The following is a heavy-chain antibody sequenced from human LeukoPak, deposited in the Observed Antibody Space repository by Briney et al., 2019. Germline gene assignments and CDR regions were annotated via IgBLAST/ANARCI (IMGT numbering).Heavy chain of an antibody. J-gene: IGHJ4*02. CDR1: GFIVSSNY. V-gene: IGHV3-64D*06. CDR3: VRVNDYGDRNLYYFGY. CDR2: ISSDGDNT. D-gene: IGHD4-17*01. Sequence: PGGSLRLSCAASGFIVSSNYMSWVRQAPGKGLEFVSAISSDGDNTFYADSVKGRFTISRDNSKNTLYLQTSSLRGEDTAVYYCVRVNDYGDRNLYYFGYWGQGTLVTVSS.